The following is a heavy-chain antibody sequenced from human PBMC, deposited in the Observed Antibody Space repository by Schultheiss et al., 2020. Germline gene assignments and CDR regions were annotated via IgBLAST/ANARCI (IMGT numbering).Heavy chain of an antibody. CDR1: GGSISSYY. J-gene: IGHJ4*02. D-gene: IGHD6-19*01. Sequence: SETLSLTCTVSGGSISSYYWSWIRQPAGKGLEWIGRIYTSGSTNYNPSLKSRVTISVDTSKNQFSLRLSSVTAADTAVYYCARASTNSSGWYEDFGYWGQGILVTVSS. V-gene: IGHV4-4*07. CDR3: ARASTNSSGWYEDFGY. CDR2: IYTSGST.